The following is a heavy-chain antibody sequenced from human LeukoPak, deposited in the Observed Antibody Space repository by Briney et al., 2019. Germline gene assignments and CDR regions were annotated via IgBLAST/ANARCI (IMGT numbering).Heavy chain of an antibody. CDR1: GYSISSGYY. J-gene: IGHJ4*02. CDR3: ARLGNYYDSSGFDY. Sequence: PSETLSLTCAVSGYSISSGYYWGWIRQPPGKGLEWIGSIYHSGSTYYNPSLMSRVSISVDTSKNQFSLKLSSVTAADTAVYCCARLGNYYDSSGFDYWGQGTLVTVSS. CDR2: IYHSGST. D-gene: IGHD3-22*01. V-gene: IGHV4-38-2*01.